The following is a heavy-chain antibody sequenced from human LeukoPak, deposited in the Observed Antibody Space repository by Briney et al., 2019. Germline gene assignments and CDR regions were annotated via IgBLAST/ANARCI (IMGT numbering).Heavy chain of an antibody. D-gene: IGHD5-12*01. CDR3: ARGRNIVATII. Sequence: ASVTVSRMCTGYTFTSYDIHWVRQAPGPGLVWMGWMNPNSGNTGYAQNFQGRVTMTRNTSISTAYMELSSLRSEDTAVYYCARGRNIVATIIWGQGTLVTVSS. V-gene: IGHV1-8*01. CDR2: MNPNSGNT. CDR1: GYTFTSYD. J-gene: IGHJ4*02.